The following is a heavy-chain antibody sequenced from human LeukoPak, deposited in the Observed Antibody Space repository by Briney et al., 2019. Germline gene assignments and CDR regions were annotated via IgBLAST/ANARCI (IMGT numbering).Heavy chain of an antibody. V-gene: IGHV3-21*01. CDR1: GFTFSSYS. Sequence: PGGSLRLSCAASGFTFSSYSMNWVRQAPGKGLEWVSSISSSSSYIYYADSVKGRFTISRDNAKNSLYLQMNSLRAEDTAVYYCAREMATIKGVDYWGQGTLVTVSS. CDR3: AREMATIKGVDY. D-gene: IGHD5-24*01. J-gene: IGHJ4*02. CDR2: ISSSSSYI.